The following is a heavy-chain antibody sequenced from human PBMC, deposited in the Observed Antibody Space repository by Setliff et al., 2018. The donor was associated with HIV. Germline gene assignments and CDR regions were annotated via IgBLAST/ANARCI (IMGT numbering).Heavy chain of an antibody. CDR1: GGSFSGNY. CDR3: ARWGETTGIKAFDL. J-gene: IGHJ3*01. D-gene: IGHD1-1*01. Sequence: SETLSLTCAVYGGSFSGNYWSWIRQPPGKGLEWIGEINHSGSTNYNPSLNSRVTMSVDTSKNQFSLKLTSVTDAETAVYYCARWGETTGIKAFDLWGQGAMVTVSS. CDR2: INHSGST. V-gene: IGHV4-34*01.